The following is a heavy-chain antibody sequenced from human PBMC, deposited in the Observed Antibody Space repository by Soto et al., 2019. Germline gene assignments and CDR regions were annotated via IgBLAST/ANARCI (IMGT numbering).Heavy chain of an antibody. CDR2: ISGSAART. CDR1: GFAFGGFT. V-gene: IGHV3-23*01. Sequence: VQVLESGGGLVQPGGSLRLSCSVSGFAFGGFTMTWVRQAPGKGLEWVSSISGSAARTYYADSVQGRFTISRDNSKXXXXXXXXXXXVEXXXXXXXTRGGVGTTGSCDFWGQGTLVAVSS. J-gene: IGHJ4*02. CDR3: TRGGVGTTGSCDF. D-gene: IGHD6-13*01.